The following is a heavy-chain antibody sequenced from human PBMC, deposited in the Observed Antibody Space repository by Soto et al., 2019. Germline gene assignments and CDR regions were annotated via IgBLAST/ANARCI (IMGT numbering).Heavy chain of an antibody. CDR1: GYSFTSYW. J-gene: IGHJ4*02. Sequence: GESLKISCKGSGYSFTSYWIGWVRQMPGKGLEWMGIIYPGDSDTRYGPSFQGQVTISADKSISTAYLQWSSLKASDTAMYYCARVGEIYYEFWSGYSTLVYWGQGTLVTVFS. CDR2: IYPGDSDT. V-gene: IGHV5-51*01. D-gene: IGHD3-3*01. CDR3: ARVGEIYYEFWSGYSTLVY.